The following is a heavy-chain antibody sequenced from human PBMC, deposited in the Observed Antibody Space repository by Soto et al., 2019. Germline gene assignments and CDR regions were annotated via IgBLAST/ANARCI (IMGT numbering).Heavy chain of an antibody. CDR2: IYWNDDK. D-gene: IGHD5-18*01. Sequence: QITLKESGPTLVKPTQTLTLTCTFSGFSLSTFGMGVGWIRQPPGKALEWLALIYWNDDKRYSPSLNSRLTIAKDTSKNLVVLTRTNVDPLYAATYYYVNSPDSSPTDYWGQGTLVTVSS. V-gene: IGHV2-5*01. J-gene: IGHJ4*02. CDR1: GFSLSTFGMG. CDR3: VNSPDSSPTDY.